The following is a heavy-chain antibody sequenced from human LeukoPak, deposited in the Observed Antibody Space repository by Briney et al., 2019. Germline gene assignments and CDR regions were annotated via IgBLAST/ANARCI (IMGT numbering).Heavy chain of an antibody. J-gene: IGHJ3*02. Sequence: PSETLSLTCTVSGGSISSGDYYWSWIRQPPGKGLEWIGYIYYSGSTYYNPSLKSRVTISVDTSKNQFSLKLSSATAADTAVYYCASVDWSNAFDIWGQGTMVTVSS. CDR2: IYYSGST. D-gene: IGHD3-9*01. CDR3: ASVDWSNAFDI. V-gene: IGHV4-30-4*01. CDR1: GGSISSGDYY.